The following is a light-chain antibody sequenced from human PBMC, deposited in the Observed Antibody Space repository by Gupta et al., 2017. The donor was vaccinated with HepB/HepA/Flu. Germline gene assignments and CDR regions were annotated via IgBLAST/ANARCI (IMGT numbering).Light chain of an antibody. CDR1: QNINTW. CDR2: KAS. V-gene: IGKV1-5*03. J-gene: IGKJ1*01. CDR3: QQYNSFSWT. Sequence: DIQMTQSPPTLSASVGDRVTITCRASQNINTWLAWYQQKPGKAPNLLIYKASNLDSGVPSRFSGSGSGTEFTLTISSLQPDDFATYYCQQYNSFSWTYGQGTKVEIK.